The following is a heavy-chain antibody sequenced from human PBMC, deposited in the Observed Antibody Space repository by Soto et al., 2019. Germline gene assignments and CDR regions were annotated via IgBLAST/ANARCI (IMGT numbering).Heavy chain of an antibody. V-gene: IGHV1-69*13. Sequence: ASVKVSCKASGCTFSSYAISCVRQAPGQVLEWMGGIIPIFGTANYAQKFQGRVTITADESTSTAYMELSSLRSEDTAVYYCARDLDIVVVPAASNTQNWFDPWGQGTLVTVSS. D-gene: IGHD2-2*01. CDR2: IIPIFGTA. CDR1: GCTFSSYA. J-gene: IGHJ5*02. CDR3: ARDLDIVVVPAASNTQNWFDP.